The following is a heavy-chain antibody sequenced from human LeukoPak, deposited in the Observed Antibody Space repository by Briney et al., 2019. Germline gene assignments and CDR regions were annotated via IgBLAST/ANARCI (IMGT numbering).Heavy chain of an antibody. J-gene: IGHJ4*02. V-gene: IGHV5-10-1*01. D-gene: IGHD4-17*01. Sequence: GCQLHEKKLECMGRIDPSDSYTNYSPSFQGHVTISADKSISTAYLQWSSLKASDTAMYYCARRHDYGDYREDYWGQGTLVTVSS. CDR2: IDPSDSYT. CDR3: ARRHDYGDYREDY.